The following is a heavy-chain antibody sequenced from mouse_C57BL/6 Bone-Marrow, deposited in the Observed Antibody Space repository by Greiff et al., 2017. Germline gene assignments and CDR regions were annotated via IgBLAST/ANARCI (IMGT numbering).Heavy chain of an antibody. Sequence: EVKLMESGGGLVQPGGSLKLSCAASGFTFSDYGMAWVRQAPRKGPEWVAFISNLAYSIYYADTVTGRFTISRENAKNTLYLEMSSLRSEDTAMYYCARQLGVNYAMDYWGQGTSVTVSS. CDR2: ISNLAYSI. CDR3: ARQLGVNYAMDY. CDR1: GFTFSDYG. V-gene: IGHV5-15*01. D-gene: IGHD4-1*01. J-gene: IGHJ4*01.